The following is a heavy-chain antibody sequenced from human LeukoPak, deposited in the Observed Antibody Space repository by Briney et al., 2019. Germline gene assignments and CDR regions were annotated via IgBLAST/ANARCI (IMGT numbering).Heavy chain of an antibody. Sequence: PGRSLRLSCAASGFTFSSYGMHWVRQAPGKGLEWVAVIWYDGSNKYYADSVKGRFTISRDNSKNTLYLQMNSLRAEDTAVYYCARDADIVVVTASGFDYWGQGTLVTVSS. CDR2: IWYDGSNK. V-gene: IGHV3-33*01. J-gene: IGHJ4*02. D-gene: IGHD2-21*02. CDR1: GFTFSSYG. CDR3: ARDADIVVVTASGFDY.